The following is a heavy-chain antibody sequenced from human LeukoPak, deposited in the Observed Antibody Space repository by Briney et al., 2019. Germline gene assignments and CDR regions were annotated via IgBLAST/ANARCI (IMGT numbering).Heavy chain of an antibody. CDR2: IYYSGST. J-gene: IGHJ4*02. D-gene: IGHD6-19*01. V-gene: IGHV4-59*01. CDR3: ARVSGWYEDPFDY. CDR1: GGSISSYY. Sequence: SETLSLTCTVSGGSISSYYWSWIRQPPGKGLEWIGYIYYSGSTNYNPSLKSRVTISVDTSKNQFSLKLSSVTAADTAVYYCARVSGWYEDPFDYWGQGTLVTVSS.